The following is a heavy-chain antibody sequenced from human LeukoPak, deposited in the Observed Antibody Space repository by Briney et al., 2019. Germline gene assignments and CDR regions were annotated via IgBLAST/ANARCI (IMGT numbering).Heavy chain of an antibody. J-gene: IGHJ6*03. D-gene: IGHD5-24*01. CDR3: ARGARDGYRYYYYYMDV. CDR2: IVVGSGNT. CDR1: GFTFTSSA. Sequence: SVKVSCKASGFTFTSSAMQWVRQARGQRLEWIGWIVVGSGNTNYAQKFQERVTITRDMSTSTAYMELSSLRSEDTAVYYCARGARDGYRYYYYYMDVWGKGTTVTVSS. V-gene: IGHV1-58*02.